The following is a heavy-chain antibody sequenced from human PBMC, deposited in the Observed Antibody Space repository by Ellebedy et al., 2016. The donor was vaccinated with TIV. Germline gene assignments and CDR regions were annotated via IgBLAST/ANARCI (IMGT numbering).Heavy chain of an antibody. V-gene: IGHV3-7*01. Sequence: GESLKISXAASGFTFSSYAMSWVRQAPGKGLEWVANIKQDGSEKYYVDSVKGRFTISRDNAKNSLYLQMNSLRAEDTAVYYCARDRVVPAAPYYYYMDVWGKGTTVTVSS. CDR3: ARDRVVPAAPYYYYMDV. D-gene: IGHD2-2*01. CDR2: IKQDGSEK. CDR1: GFTFSSYA. J-gene: IGHJ6*03.